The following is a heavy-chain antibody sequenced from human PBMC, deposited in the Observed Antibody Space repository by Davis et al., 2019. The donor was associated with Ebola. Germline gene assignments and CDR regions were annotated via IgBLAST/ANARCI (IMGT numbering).Heavy chain of an antibody. CDR3: AKIAGGL. Sequence: GESLKISCAASGFTFSSYWMSWVRQAPGKGLEWVAVISYDGSNKYYADSVKGRFTISRDNSKNTLYLQMNSLRAEDTAVYYCAKIAGGLWGQGTLVTVSS. CDR2: ISYDGSNK. J-gene: IGHJ4*02. D-gene: IGHD6-13*01. CDR1: GFTFSSYW. V-gene: IGHV3-30*18.